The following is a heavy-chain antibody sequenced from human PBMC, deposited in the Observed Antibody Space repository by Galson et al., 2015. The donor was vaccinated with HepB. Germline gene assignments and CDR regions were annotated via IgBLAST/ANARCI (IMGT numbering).Heavy chain of an antibody. CDR1: GFTFSSYG. Sequence: SLRLSCAASGFTFSSYGMHWVRQAPGKGLEWVAVIWYDGSNKYYADSVKGRFTISRDNSKNTLYLQMNSLRAEDTAVYYCARDGREGDFWSGYYYPSLTFDYWGQGTLVTVSS. V-gene: IGHV3-33*01. CDR3: ARDGREGDFWSGYYYPSLTFDY. D-gene: IGHD3-3*01. J-gene: IGHJ4*02. CDR2: IWYDGSNK.